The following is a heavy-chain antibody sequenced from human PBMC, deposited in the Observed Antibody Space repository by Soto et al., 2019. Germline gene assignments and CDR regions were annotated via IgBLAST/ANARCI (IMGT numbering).Heavy chain of an antibody. J-gene: IGHJ6*02. V-gene: IGHV3-9*01. D-gene: IGHD2-2*01. CDR2: ISWNSGSI. CDR1: GFTFDDYA. Sequence: SLKISCAASGFTFDDYAMHWVRQAPGKGLEWVSGISWNSGSIGYADSVKGRFTISRDNAKNSLYLQMNSLRAEDTALYYCAKGHCSSTSCYYYYYYGMDVWGQGTTVTVSS. CDR3: AKGHCSSTSCYYYYYYGMDV.